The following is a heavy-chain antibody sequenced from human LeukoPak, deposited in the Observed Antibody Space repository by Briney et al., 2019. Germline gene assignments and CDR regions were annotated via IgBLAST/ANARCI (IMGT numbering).Heavy chain of an antibody. CDR2: ISSSSSTI. CDR1: GFTFSSYS. J-gene: IGHJ6*02. CDR3: ARPPTKGYYYYGMDV. V-gene: IGHV3-48*01. D-gene: IGHD5-12*01. Sequence: GGSLRLSCAASGFTFSSYSMNWVRQAPGKGLEWISYISSSSSTIYYADSVKGRFTTSRDNAKNSLYLQMNSLRAEDTAVYYCARPPTKGYYYYGMDVWGQGTTVTVSS.